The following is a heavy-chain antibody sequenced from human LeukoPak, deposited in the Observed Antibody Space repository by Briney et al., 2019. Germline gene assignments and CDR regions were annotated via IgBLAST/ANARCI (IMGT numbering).Heavy chain of an antibody. CDR1: GYSISTGYY. V-gene: IGHV4-38-2*02. CDR2: FYHGGST. Sequence: SETLSLTCTVSGYSISTGYYWDWIRQPPGKGLEWIGTFYHGGSTYYNPSLKSRVTISVDTSKNQFSLKLSSVTAADTAVCYCARSKGELDYYYYYMDVWGKGTTVTVSS. J-gene: IGHJ6*03. CDR3: ARSKGELDYYYYYMDV. D-gene: IGHD3-16*01.